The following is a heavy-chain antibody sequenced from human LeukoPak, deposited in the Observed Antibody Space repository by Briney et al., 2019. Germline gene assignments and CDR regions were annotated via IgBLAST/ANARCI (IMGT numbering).Heavy chain of an antibody. CDR3: ANDGAYYDINTYAFDI. CDR2: ISGSGGST. CDR1: GFTFDDYA. J-gene: IGHJ3*02. Sequence: GGSLRHSCAASGFTFDDYAMHWVRQAPGKGLEWVSAISGSGGSTYYADSVKGRFTISRDNSKNTLYLQTNSLRAEDTAVYYCANDGAYYDINTYAFDIWGQGTMVTVSS. V-gene: IGHV3-23*01. D-gene: IGHD3-22*01.